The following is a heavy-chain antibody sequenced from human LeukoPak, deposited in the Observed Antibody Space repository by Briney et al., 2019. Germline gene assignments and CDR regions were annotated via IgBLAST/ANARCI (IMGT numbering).Heavy chain of an antibody. CDR1: GFTFTSYA. D-gene: IGHD3-22*01. CDR2: ICVSGGST. V-gene: IGHV3-23*01. J-gene: IGHJ3*02. Sequence: GGSLRPSCAASGFTFTSYAMSWVRHAPGKGLEWVSAICVSGGSTYYADSVKGRFTISRDNSKNTLYLQMNSLRAEDTAVYYCAKDRYYYDSSGYYAPDAFDIWGQGTMVTVSS. CDR3: AKDRYYYDSSGYYAPDAFDI.